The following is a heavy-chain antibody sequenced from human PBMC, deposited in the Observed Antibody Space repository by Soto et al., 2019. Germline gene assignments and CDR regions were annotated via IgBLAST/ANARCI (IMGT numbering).Heavy chain of an antibody. D-gene: IGHD6-19*01. V-gene: IGHV5-51*01. CDR3: ASLKQGPQYYFDY. J-gene: IGHJ4*02. CDR2: IYPGDSDT. Sequence: GVSLKVPCRGAGCSIIGHLMRGVRQMPGKGLEWMWIIYPGDSDTRYSPSFQGQVTISADKSISTAYLQWSSLKDSDTAIYYCASLKQGPQYYFDYWGQGTLVTVSS. CDR1: GCSIIGHL.